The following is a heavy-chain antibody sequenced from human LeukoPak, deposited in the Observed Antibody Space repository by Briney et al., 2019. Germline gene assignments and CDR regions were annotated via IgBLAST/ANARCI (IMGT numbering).Heavy chain of an antibody. J-gene: IGHJ4*02. D-gene: IGHD1-1*01. CDR2: IYSGDST. CDR1: GLTVSSNH. CDR3: ARGLVYLTGHFDC. V-gene: IGHV3-53*01. Sequence: GGSLRLSCAASGLTVSSNHISWVRQAPGKGLEWVSAIYSGDSTYYADSVKGRFTISRDDSKSALYLQMNSLRAEGTAVYYCARGLVYLTGHFDCWGQGTLVIVSS.